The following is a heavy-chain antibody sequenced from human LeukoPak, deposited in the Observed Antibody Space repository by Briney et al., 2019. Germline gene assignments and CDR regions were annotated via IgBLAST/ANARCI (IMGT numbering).Heavy chain of an antibody. CDR1: GFTFSSYA. Sequence: GGSLRLSCAASGFTFSSYAMSWVRQAPGKGLEWVSAISGSGGSTYYADSVKGRFTISRDNSKNTLYLQMNRLRAGDTAVYYCAKRGIAAAGVFDYWGQGTLVTVSS. J-gene: IGHJ4*02. V-gene: IGHV3-23*01. CDR3: AKRGIAAAGVFDY. CDR2: ISGSGGST. D-gene: IGHD6-13*01.